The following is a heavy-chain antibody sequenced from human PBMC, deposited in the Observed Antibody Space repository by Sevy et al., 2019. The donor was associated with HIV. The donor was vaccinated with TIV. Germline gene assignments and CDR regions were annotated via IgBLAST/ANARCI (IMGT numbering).Heavy chain of an antibody. J-gene: IGHJ5*02. CDR2: IRSKLYGGTT. CDR1: GFSFDNYV. D-gene: IGHD3-10*01. CDR3: SRDRYGSQSYAADH. V-gene: IGHV3-49*03. Sequence: GSLRLSCSASGFSFDNYVMNWFRQAPGKGLEWVGFIRSKLYGGTTEYAASVKGRFTISRDDSKSIAYLQMNSLKTEESGVYYCSRDRYGSQSYAADHWGQGTLVTVSS.